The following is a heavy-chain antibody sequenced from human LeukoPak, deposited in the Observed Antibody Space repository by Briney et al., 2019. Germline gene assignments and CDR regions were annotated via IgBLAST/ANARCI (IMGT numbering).Heavy chain of an antibody. Sequence: PSETLSLTCAVYGGSFSGYYWSWIRQPPGKGLEWIGEINHSGSTNYNPSLKSRVTISVDTSKNQFSLKLSSVTAADTAVYYCARVDILTGYFYFDYWGQGTPVTVSS. V-gene: IGHV4-34*01. CDR2: INHSGST. CDR3: ARVDILTGYFYFDY. CDR1: GGSFSGYY. D-gene: IGHD3-9*01. J-gene: IGHJ4*02.